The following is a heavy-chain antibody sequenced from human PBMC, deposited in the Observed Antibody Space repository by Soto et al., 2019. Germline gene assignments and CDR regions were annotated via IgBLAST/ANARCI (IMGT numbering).Heavy chain of an antibody. D-gene: IGHD4-17*01. Sequence: SGPTLVNPTQTLTLTCTFSGFSLSTSGMSVSWIRQPPGKALEWLALLDWDDAKYYSPSLKTRLTISKGTSKSQVVLKMTNMDPVDTATYYCARAFMTTVTALDFWGQGTLVTVSS. V-gene: IGHV2-70*01. CDR2: LDWDDAK. CDR1: GFSLSTSGMS. J-gene: IGHJ4*02. CDR3: ARAFMTTVTALDF.